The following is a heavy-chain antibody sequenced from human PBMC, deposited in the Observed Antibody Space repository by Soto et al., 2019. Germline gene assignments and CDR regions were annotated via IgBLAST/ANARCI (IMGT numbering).Heavy chain of an antibody. Sequence: PGGSLRLSCAASGFTFDDYAMHWVRQAPGKGLEWVSGISWNSGVIVYADSVKGRFTISRDNAKNSLYLQMNSLRAEDTALYYCAKGPGSYSYPNWFDPWGQGTLVTVSS. V-gene: IGHV3-9*01. D-gene: IGHD1-26*01. CDR2: ISWNSGVI. J-gene: IGHJ5*02. CDR3: AKGPGSYSYPNWFDP. CDR1: GFTFDDYA.